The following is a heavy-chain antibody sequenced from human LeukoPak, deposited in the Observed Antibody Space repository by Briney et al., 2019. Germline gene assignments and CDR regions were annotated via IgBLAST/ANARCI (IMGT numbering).Heavy chain of an antibody. J-gene: IGHJ6*02. D-gene: IGHD3-10*01. CDR1: GYTFTSYD. CDR3: ASWPVYGSGRPYYYYYYGMDV. V-gene: IGHV1-8*01. CDR2: MNPNSGNT. Sequence: ASVKVSCKASGYTFTSYDINWVRQATGQGLEWMGWMNPNSGNTGYAQKFQGRVTMTRNTSISTAYMELSSLRSEDTAVYYCASWPVYGSGRPYYYYYYGMDVWGQGTTVTVSS.